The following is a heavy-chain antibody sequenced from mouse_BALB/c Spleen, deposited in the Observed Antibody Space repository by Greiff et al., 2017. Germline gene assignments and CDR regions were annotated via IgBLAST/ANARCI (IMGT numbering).Heavy chain of an antibody. CDR3: ARSGGNLYAMDY. D-gene: IGHD2-1*01. CDR2: ISSGSSTI. CDR1: GFTFSSFG. V-gene: IGHV5-17*02. J-gene: IGHJ4*01. Sequence: DVMLVESGGGLVQPGGSRKLSCAASGFTFSSFGMHWVRQAPEKGLEWVAYISSGSSTIYYADTVKGRFTISRDNPKNTLFLQMTSLRSEDTAMYYCARSGGNLYAMDYWGQGTSVTVSS.